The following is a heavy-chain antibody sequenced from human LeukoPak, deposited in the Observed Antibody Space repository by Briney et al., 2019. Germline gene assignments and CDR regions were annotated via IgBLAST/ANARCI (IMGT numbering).Heavy chain of an antibody. CDR1: GFTFSSYA. Sequence: PGRSLRLSCAASGFTFSSYAMHWVRQAPGKGLEWVAVISYDGSNKYYADSVKGRFTISRDNSKNTLHLQMNNLRAGDTAVYYCTREFGHDRWYFDYWGQGALVTVSS. CDR3: TREFGHDRWYFDY. J-gene: IGHJ4*02. CDR2: ISYDGSNK. D-gene: IGHD5-12*01. V-gene: IGHV3-30-3*01.